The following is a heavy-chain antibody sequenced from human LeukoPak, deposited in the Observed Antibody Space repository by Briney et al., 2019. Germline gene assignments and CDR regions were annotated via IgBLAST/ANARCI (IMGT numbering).Heavy chain of an antibody. CDR3: AKAGAMIVVVSHYFLDY. CDR1: GFTFSSYA. D-gene: IGHD3-22*01. CDR2: ISGSGGST. J-gene: IGHJ4*02. V-gene: IGHV3-23*01. Sequence: GASLRLSCAASGFTFSSYAMSWVRQAPGKGLEWVSAISGSGGSTYYADSVKGRFTISRDNSKNTLYLQMNSLRAEDMAVYYCAKAGAMIVVVSHYFLDYWGQGTLVTVSS.